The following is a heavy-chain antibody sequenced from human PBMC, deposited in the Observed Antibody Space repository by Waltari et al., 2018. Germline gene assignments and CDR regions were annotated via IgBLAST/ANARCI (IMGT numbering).Heavy chain of an antibody. J-gene: IGHJ2*01. V-gene: IGHV1-69*12. CDR3: AKGAPVGAGGTVGYWYFDL. D-gene: IGHD3-10*01. CDR1: GGTFSSYA. CDR2: IIPIFGTA. Sequence: QVQLVQSGAEVKKPGYSVKVSCKASGGTFSSYAISWVRQAPGQGLEWIGGIIPIFGTATYAQKFPGRVTITADESTSTAYMELSSLRPEDTALYYCAKGAPVGAGGTVGYWYFDLWGRGTLVTVAS.